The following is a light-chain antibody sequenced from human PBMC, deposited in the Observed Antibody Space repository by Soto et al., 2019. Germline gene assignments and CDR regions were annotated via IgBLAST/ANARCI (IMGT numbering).Light chain of an antibody. J-gene: IGKJ5*01. CDR3: QQYDDVPT. Sequence: DIQMTQSPSSLSASVGDRVTITCQASQDISTYLNWYQQNPGKAPKLLIYDASNLETGVPSRFSGSGSGTDFTFTISSLQPEDVATYYCQQYDDVPTFGQGTRLEFK. CDR2: DAS. CDR1: QDISTY. V-gene: IGKV1-33*01.